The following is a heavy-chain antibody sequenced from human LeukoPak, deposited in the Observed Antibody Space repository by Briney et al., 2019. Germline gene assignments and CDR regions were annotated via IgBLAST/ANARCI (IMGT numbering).Heavy chain of an antibody. Sequence: GGSLRLSCAASGFTVSSNYMSWVRQAPGKGLEWVSVIYSGGSTYYADSVKGRFTISRDNSKNTLYLQMNSLRAEDTAVYYCARVAGYSRDLDYWGQGTLVTVSS. CDR2: IYSGGST. J-gene: IGHJ4*02. CDR3: ARVAGYSRDLDY. V-gene: IGHV3-66*01. CDR1: GFTVSSNY. D-gene: IGHD6-13*01.